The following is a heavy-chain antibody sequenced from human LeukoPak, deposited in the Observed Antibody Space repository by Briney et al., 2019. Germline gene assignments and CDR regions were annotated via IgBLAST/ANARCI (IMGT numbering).Heavy chain of an antibody. V-gene: IGHV1-69*06. D-gene: IGHD2-2*03. CDR1: GGTFSSYA. CDR3: ATESGYCSSTSCYALLDY. CDR2: IIPIFGTA. Sequence: GASVKVSCKASGGTFSSYAISWVRQAPGQGLEWMGGIIPIFGTANYAQKFQGRVTITADTSTDTAYMELSSLRSEDTAVYYCATESGYCSSTSCYALLDYWGQGTLVTVSS. J-gene: IGHJ4*02.